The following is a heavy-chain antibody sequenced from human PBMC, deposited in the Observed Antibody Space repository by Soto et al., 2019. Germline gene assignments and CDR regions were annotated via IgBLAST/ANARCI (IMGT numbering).Heavy chain of an antibody. D-gene: IGHD2-2*01. CDR2: ISYYGTNE. CDR3: ARDRPSPYCSSTSCSSYFDY. Sequence: GGSLRLSCEASGFTFSGYGMHWVRQAPGKGLEWVAVISYYGTNEYYEDSVKGRFTISRDNSKNTLYLQMNSLRIEDTAVYYCARDRPSPYCSSTSCSSYFDYWGQGTLVTVSS. V-gene: IGHV3-30*03. CDR1: GFTFSGYG. J-gene: IGHJ4*02.